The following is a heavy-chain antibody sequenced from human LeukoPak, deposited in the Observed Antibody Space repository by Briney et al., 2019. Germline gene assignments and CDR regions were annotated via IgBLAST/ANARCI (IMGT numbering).Heavy chain of an antibody. Sequence: GGSLRLSCAASGFTFSDYYMSWIRQAPGKGLEWVSYISSSGSTIYYADSVKGRFTISRDNAKNSLYLQMNSLRAEDTAVYYCARARWGYSSSSHHYYYYYMDVWGKGTTVTVSS. CDR2: ISSSGSTI. D-gene: IGHD6-6*01. V-gene: IGHV3-11*04. J-gene: IGHJ6*03. CDR3: ARARWGYSSSSHHYYYYYMDV. CDR1: GFTFSDYY.